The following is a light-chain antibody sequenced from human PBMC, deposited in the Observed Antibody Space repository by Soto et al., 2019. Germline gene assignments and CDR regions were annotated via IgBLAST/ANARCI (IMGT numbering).Light chain of an antibody. Sequence: DIQMTQSPSSLSASVGDRVVITCRASQAIGKPLGWYQHKPGKAPKRLIYDASTLESGVPSRFSGSGSGTEFTLIISSLQPDDFATYYCQQYDNYSMYPFGQGTKVDIX. V-gene: IGKV1-17*01. J-gene: IGKJ2*01. CDR3: QQYDNYSMYP. CDR2: DAS. CDR1: QAIGKP.